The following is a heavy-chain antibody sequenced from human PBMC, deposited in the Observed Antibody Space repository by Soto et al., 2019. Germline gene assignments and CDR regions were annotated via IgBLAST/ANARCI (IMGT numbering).Heavy chain of an antibody. V-gene: IGHV4-59*08. J-gene: IGHJ4*02. D-gene: IGHD5-18*01. CDR1: CGNISSSD. CDR2: IYYSGST. CDR3: ARRYGSCFDF. Sequence: TSETPSLTRTVSCGNISSSDWSWIRQPPGKRLEWIGYIYYSGSTNYNPSLKSRVTISVDTSKNQFSLKLSSVTAADTAVYYCARRYGSCFDFWGQGTLVTVSS.